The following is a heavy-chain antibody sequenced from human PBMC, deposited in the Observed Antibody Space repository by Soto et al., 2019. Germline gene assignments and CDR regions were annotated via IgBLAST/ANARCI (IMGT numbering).Heavy chain of an antibody. V-gene: IGHV3-48*04. D-gene: IGHD3-9*01. J-gene: IGHJ4*02. CDR3: ARDRDWAFDY. Sequence: GGSLRLSCVASGFTFSSYSMVWVRQAPWKGLEWVSYIFVSSTIIYYADSVKGRFTVSRDNAQNSVFLLINSLRAEDTAVYYCARDRDWAFDYWGQGTLVTVSS. CDR2: IFVSSTII. CDR1: GFTFSSYS.